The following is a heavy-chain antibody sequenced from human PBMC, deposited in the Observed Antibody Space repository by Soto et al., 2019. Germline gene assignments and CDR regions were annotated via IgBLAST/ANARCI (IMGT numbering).Heavy chain of an antibody. CDR2: INSDGSST. CDR3: ASKHSSRAFDY. D-gene: IGHD6-13*01. CDR1: GFTFSSYW. J-gene: IGHJ4*02. Sequence: EVQLVESGGGLVQPGGSLRLSCAASGFTFSSYWMHWVRQAPGKGLVWVSRINSDGSSTTYADSVKGRFTISRDNAKNTVYLQMNSLRADDTAVYYCASKHSSRAFDYWGQGTLVTVSS. V-gene: IGHV3-74*01.